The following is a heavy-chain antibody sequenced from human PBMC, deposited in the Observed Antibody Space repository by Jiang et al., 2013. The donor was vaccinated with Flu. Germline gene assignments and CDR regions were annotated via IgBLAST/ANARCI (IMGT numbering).Heavy chain of an antibody. CDR3: ARESDGDWYFDL. V-gene: IGHV3-21*01. J-gene: IGHJ2*01. D-gene: IGHD3-10*01. CDR2: ISSGAPHI. Sequence: VQLVESGGGLVKPGGSLRLSCAASGFTFSSYTMTWVRQAPGKGLEWVSSISSGAPHIYYADSVKGRFTISRDNAKNSLYLQMNSPTADDTAVYFCARESDGDWYFDLWGRGALVTVSS. CDR1: GFTFSSYT.